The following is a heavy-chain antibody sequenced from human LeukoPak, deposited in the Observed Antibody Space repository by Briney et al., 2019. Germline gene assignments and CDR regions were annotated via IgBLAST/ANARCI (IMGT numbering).Heavy chain of an antibody. D-gene: IGHD6-13*01. J-gene: IGHJ4*02. CDR1: GGSISSYY. CDR2: IYYSGST. Sequence: SSETLSLTCTVSGGSISSYYWSWIRQPPGKGLEWIGYIYYSGSTNYNPSLKSRVTISVDTSKNQFSLKLSSVTAADTAVHYCARWRYSSSPSRWYFDYWGQGTLVTVSS. CDR3: ARWRYSSSPSRWYFDY. V-gene: IGHV4-59*08.